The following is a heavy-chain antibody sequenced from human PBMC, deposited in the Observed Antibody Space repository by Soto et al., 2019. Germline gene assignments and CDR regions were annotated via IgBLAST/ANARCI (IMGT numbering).Heavy chain of an antibody. J-gene: IGHJ6*01. CDR3: ARGTYYDFWSGYPYYYGMEV. CDR1: GGTFSSYA. Sequence: QVQLVQSGAEVNKPGSSVKVSCKASGGTFSSYAISWGRQAPGQGLEWMGGIIPIFGTAKYAQKFQGRVTITSDESTSTAYMELSSLRSEDTDVYYCARGTYYDFWSGYPYYYGMEVWGQGTTVTVSS. V-gene: IGHV1-69*01. CDR2: IIPIFGTA. D-gene: IGHD3-3*01.